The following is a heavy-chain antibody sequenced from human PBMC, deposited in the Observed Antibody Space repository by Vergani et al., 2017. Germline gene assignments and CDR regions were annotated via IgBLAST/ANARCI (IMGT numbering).Heavy chain of an antibody. CDR1: GGSISSYY. CDR2: IYYSGST. D-gene: IGHD4-17*01. CDR3: ARGPYYGDYYYYGMDV. V-gene: IGHV4-59*01. J-gene: IGHJ6*02. Sequence: QVQLQQWGAGLLKPSETLSLTCAVYGGSISSYYWSWIRQPPGKGLEWIGYIYYSGSTNYNPSLKSRVTISVDTSKNQFSLKLSSVTAADTAVYYCARGPYYGDYYYYGMDVWGQGTTVTVSS.